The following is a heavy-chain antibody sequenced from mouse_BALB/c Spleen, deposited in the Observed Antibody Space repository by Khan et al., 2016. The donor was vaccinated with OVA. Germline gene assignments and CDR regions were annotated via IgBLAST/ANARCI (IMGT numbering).Heavy chain of an antibody. Sequence: EVQLQESGPGLVKPSQSLSLTCTVTGYSITRDYAWNWIRQFPGNKLEWMGYITNSGSTNYNPSLKSRISITRDTSKNQFFLQLNFVTTEDTATYYCASELGRYYAMDYWGQGTSVTVSS. V-gene: IGHV3-2*02. J-gene: IGHJ4*01. CDR1: GYSITRDYA. CDR3: ASELGRYYAMDY. D-gene: IGHD4-1*01. CDR2: ITNSGST.